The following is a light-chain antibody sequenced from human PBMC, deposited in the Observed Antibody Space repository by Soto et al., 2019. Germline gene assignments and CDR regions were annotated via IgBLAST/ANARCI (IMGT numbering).Light chain of an antibody. V-gene: IGKV3-20*01. CDR3: QQYGSSGT. CDR1: QSVSNNY. J-gene: IGKJ1*01. CDR2: GAS. Sequence: EIVLTQSPGTLSLSPGERATLSCRASQSVSNNYLAWYQQKPGQAPRLLIYGASNRATGIPDRFSGRGSGTDFTLTISRLEPEDFAVYYCQQYGSSGTVGQGTKVDIK.